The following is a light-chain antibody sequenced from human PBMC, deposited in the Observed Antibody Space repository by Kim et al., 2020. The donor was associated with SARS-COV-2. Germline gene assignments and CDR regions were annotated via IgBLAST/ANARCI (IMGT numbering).Light chain of an antibody. V-gene: IGLV6-57*01. CDR2: EDN. CDR1: SGSIASNY. CDR3: QSYDSSNQV. Sequence: GKTVTISCTRSSGSIASNYVQWYQQRPGSSPTTVIYEDNQRPSGVPDRFSGSIDSSSNSASLTISGLKTEDEADYYCQSYDSSNQVCGGGTKLTVL. J-gene: IGLJ3*02.